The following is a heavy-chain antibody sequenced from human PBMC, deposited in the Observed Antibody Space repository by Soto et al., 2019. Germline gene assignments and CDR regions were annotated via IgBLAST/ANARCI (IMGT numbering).Heavy chain of an antibody. CDR3: ARALYGDYTVFDY. J-gene: IGHJ4*02. D-gene: IGHD4-17*01. Sequence: GSLRLSCAASGFTFSSYWLSWVRQAPGEGLEWVANIKQDGSEKYYVDSVKGRFTISRDNAKSSLYLQMNSLRAEDTAVYYCARALYGDYTVFDYWGQGTLVTVSS. CDR1: GFTFSSYW. V-gene: IGHV3-7*01. CDR2: IKQDGSEK.